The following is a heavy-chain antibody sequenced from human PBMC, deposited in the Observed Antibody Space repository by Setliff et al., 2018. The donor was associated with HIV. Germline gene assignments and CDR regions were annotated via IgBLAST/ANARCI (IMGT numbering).Heavy chain of an antibody. D-gene: IGHD2-15*01. CDR2: VYHRGET. J-gene: IGHJ4*02. V-gene: IGHV4-39*07. CDR3: ARDLGGPRNFDN. CDR1: GDSISSVSYS. Sequence: SETLSLTCTVSGDSISSVSYSWGWIRQPPGKGLEWIGSVYHRGETYYKPSLKGRVTISVDTSKNQFSLKLRSVTAADTAVYYCARDLGGPRNFDNWGQGTLVTVSS.